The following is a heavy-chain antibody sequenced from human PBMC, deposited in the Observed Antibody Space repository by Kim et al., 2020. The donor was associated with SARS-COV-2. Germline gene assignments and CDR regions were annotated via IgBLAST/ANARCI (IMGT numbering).Heavy chain of an antibody. Sequence: GGSLRLSCAASGFTFSSYSMNWVRQAPGKGLEWVSYISSSSSTIYYADSVKGRFTISRDNAKNSLYLQMNSLRDEDTAVYYCARESRSYYYGSGNPTPYDAFDIWGQGTMVTVSS. V-gene: IGHV3-48*02. CDR2: ISSSSSTI. J-gene: IGHJ3*02. CDR3: ARESRSYYYGSGNPTPYDAFDI. CDR1: GFTFSSYS. D-gene: IGHD3-10*01.